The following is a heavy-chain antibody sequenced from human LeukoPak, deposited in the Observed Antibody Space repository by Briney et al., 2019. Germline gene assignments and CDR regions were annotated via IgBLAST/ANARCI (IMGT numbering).Heavy chain of an antibody. CDR3: ARHDFYSNYPHNWFDP. CDR1: AYSISSGYY. Sequence: SETLSLTXAVSAYSISSGYYWGWIRQPPGKGLEWIGSFYHGGSTYYNPSLKSRVTISVDTSKNQFSLKLSSVTAADTAVYYCARHDFYSNYPHNWFDPWGQGTLVTVSS. J-gene: IGHJ5*02. CDR2: FYHGGST. V-gene: IGHV4-38-2*01. D-gene: IGHD4-11*01.